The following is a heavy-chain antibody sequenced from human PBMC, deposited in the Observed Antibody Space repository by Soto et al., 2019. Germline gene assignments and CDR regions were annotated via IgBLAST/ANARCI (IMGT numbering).Heavy chain of an antibody. V-gene: IGHV3-30*18. J-gene: IGHJ6*02. Sequence: QVQLVESGGGVVQPGASLRLSCEASGFDFSSYAMHWVRQAPGKGLERVGVISYDGNYIYYADSVKGRVTISRDNSKNTLYVQVNSLRPEDTAVYYCAKGILSATIGPYAMDVWGQGTTVTVSS. CDR3: AKGILSATIGPYAMDV. CDR1: GFDFSSYA. D-gene: IGHD3-16*01. CDR2: ISYDGNYI.